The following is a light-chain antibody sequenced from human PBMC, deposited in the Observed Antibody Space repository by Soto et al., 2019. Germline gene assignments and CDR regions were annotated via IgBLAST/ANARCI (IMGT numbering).Light chain of an antibody. J-gene: IGKJ1*01. Sequence: GMTQSPATLSVSPGERATLSCWASETVATTLAWYQQKPGQAPRLLISGASPMAAGLSDRFRGRGSGTEFTLTIISLRSEDSAIYSCQQYFEWPQMKFGQGNKVEI. V-gene: IGKV3-15*01. CDR2: GAS. CDR1: ETVATT. CDR3: QQYFEWPQMK.